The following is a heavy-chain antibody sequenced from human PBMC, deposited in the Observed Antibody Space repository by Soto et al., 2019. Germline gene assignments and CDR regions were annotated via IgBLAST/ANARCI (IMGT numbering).Heavy chain of an antibody. CDR1: GFTFSSYA. V-gene: IGHV3-30-3*01. D-gene: IGHD4-4*01. Sequence: QVQLVESGGGVVQPGRSLRLSCAASGFTFSSYAMHWVRQAPGKGLEWVAVISYDGSNKYYADSVKGRFTISRDNSKKTLYMQMNRLRAEDTAVYYCARERDYSFDYWGQGTLVTVSS. CDR3: ARERDYSFDY. CDR2: ISYDGSNK. J-gene: IGHJ4*02.